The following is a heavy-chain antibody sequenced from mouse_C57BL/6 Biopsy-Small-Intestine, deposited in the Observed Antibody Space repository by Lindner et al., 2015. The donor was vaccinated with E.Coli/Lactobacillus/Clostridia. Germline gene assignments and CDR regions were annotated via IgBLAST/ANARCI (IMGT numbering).Heavy chain of an antibody. CDR3: ATWDY. J-gene: IGHJ2*01. CDR2: IYPRSGNT. CDR1: GYTFTSYG. V-gene: IGHV1-81*01. Sequence: QLQESGTELARPGASVKLSCKASGYTFTSYGISWVKQRTGQGLEWIGEIYPRSGNTYYNEKFKGKATLTADKSSSTAYMELRSLTSEDSAVYFCATWDYWGQGTTLTVSS.